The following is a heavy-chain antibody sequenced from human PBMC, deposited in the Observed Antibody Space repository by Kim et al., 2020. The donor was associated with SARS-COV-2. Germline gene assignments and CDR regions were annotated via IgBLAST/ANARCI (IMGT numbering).Heavy chain of an antibody. CDR3: AREGSSSWYPPPTYYYYYGMDV. Sequence: GGSLRLSCAASGFTFSSYEMNWVRQAPGKGLEWVSYISSSGSTIYYADSVKGRFTISRDNAKNSLYLQMNSLRAEDTAVYYCAREGSSSWYPPPTYYYYYGMDVWGQGTTVTVSS. D-gene: IGHD6-13*01. J-gene: IGHJ6*02. V-gene: IGHV3-48*03. CDR1: GFTFSSYE. CDR2: ISSSGSTI.